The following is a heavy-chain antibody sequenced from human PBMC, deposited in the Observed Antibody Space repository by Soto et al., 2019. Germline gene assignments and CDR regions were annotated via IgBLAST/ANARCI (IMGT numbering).Heavy chain of an antibody. CDR2: IIPIFGTA. V-gene: IGHV1-69*13. Sequence: SVKVSCKASGGTFSGYAISWVRQAPGQGLEWMGGIIPIFGTANYAQKFQGRVTITADESTSTAYMELSSLRSEDTAVYYCARDLGPRGYGGIHDAFDIWGQGTMVTVSS. D-gene: IGHD4-17*01. J-gene: IGHJ3*02. CDR3: ARDLGPRGYGGIHDAFDI. CDR1: GGTFSGYA.